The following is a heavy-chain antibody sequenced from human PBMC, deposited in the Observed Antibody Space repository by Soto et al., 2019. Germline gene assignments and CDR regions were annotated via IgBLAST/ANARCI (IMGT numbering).Heavy chain of an antibody. D-gene: IGHD2-15*01. CDR2: IIPIFGTA. J-gene: IGHJ4*02. CDR1: GGTFSSYA. V-gene: IGHV1-69*13. CDR3: ARDLRSGGSCYAY. Sequence: SVKVSCKATGGTFSSYAISWVRQAPGQGLEWMGGIIPIFGTANYAQKFQGRVTITADESTSTAYMELSSLRSEDTAVYYCARDLRSGGSCYAYWGQGTLVTVSS.